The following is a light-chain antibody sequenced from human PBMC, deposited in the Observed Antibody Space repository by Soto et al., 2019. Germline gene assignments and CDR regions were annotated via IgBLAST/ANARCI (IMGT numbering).Light chain of an antibody. Sequence: EIVMTQSPATLSVSPGERATLSCRASQSVSSNLAWYQQKPGQAPRLLIYGASARATGIPARFSGSGSGTEFTLTVSSLQSEDFAVYYCQQYNIWPLYTFGQGTKLEIK. CDR1: QSVSSN. V-gene: IGKV3-15*01. CDR3: QQYNIWPLYT. J-gene: IGKJ2*01. CDR2: GAS.